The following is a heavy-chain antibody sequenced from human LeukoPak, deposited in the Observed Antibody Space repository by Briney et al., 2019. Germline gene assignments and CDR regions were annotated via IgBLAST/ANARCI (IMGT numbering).Heavy chain of an antibody. CDR1: GFTFSDYY. CDR3: ARERAYYYDSSGPRY. CDR2: ISSSGSTI. Sequence: PGGSLRLSCAASGFTFSDYYMSWIRQAPGKRLEWVSYISSSGSTIYYADSVKGRFTISRDNAKNSLYLQMNSLRAEDTAVYYCARERAYYYDSSGPRYWGQGTLVTVSS. J-gene: IGHJ4*02. V-gene: IGHV3-11*01. D-gene: IGHD3-22*01.